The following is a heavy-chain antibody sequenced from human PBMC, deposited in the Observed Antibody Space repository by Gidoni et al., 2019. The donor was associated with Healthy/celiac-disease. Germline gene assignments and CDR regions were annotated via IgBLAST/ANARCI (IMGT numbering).Heavy chain of an antibody. Sequence: QVQLVQSGAEVTKPGSSVKVSCKASGGTFSSYAISWVRQAPAPGLEWMGGIIPIFGTANYAQKFQGRVTITADESTSTAYMELSSLRSEDTAVYYCATKRGGYCSGGSCYRGQDRNYYYYYGMDVWGQGTTVTVSS. D-gene: IGHD2-15*01. V-gene: IGHV1-69*01. CDR2: IIPIFGTA. J-gene: IGHJ6*02. CDR1: GGTFSSYA. CDR3: ATKRGGYCSGGSCYRGQDRNYYYYYGMDV.